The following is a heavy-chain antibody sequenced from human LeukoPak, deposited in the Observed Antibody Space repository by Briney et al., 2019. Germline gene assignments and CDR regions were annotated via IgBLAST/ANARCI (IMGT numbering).Heavy chain of an antibody. J-gene: IGHJ2*01. CDR2: VYNTGSS. D-gene: IGHD4/OR15-4a*01. CDR3: ARLAKTNLIPGVFWYFDL. Sequence: PSETLSLTCTVSGGSVSGDSWNWIRQPPGKGLEWIGYVYNTGSSNHNPSLKNRVTISLDKSKSHFSLELTSVTAADTAVYYCARLAKTNLIPGVFWYFDLWGRGTLVTVSS. V-gene: IGHV4-4*08. CDR1: GGSVSGDS.